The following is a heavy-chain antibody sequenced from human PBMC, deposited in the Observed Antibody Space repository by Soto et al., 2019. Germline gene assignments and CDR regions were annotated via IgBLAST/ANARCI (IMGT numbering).Heavy chain of an antibody. Sequence: QVQLVESGGGVVQPGTSLRLSCEASGITLSSYAMHRVRQAPDKGLEWVAVISSDGKNKYYADSVKGRFSISRDSSKNAMYLQVNSLRTEDTAVYYCAGGTPIISGTTGGYWGQGTLVTVSS. D-gene: IGHD1-20*01. J-gene: IGHJ4*02. V-gene: IGHV3-30*04. CDR2: ISSDGKNK. CDR3: AGGTPIISGTTGGY. CDR1: GITLSSYA.